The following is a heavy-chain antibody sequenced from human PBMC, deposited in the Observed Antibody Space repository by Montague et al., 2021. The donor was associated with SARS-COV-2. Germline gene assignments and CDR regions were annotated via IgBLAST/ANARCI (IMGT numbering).Heavy chain of an antibody. D-gene: IGHD1-1*01. CDR3: ARGDRVAWYNNYFDY. CDR2: VYYSGST. V-gene: IGHV4-59*13. Sequence: SETLSLTCTVSGDSISIYYWSWIRQPPGKGLEWIGYVYYSGSTNYNPSLKSRVTISVDTPKNQFSLKLMSVTAADTAVYYCARGDRVAWYNNYFDYWGQGALVTVSS. J-gene: IGHJ4*02. CDR1: GDSISIYY.